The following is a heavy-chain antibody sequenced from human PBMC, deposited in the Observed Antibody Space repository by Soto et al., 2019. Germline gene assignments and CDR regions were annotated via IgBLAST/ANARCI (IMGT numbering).Heavy chain of an antibody. D-gene: IGHD2-15*01. Sequence: SETLSLTCAVYGGSFSGYYWSWIRQPPGKGLEWIGEINHSGSTNYNPSLKSRVTISVDTSKNQFSLKLSSVTAADTAVYYCARGWYCSGGSCYSRYYYYYYGMDVWGQGTTVTVSS. CDR1: GGSFSGYY. V-gene: IGHV4-34*01. J-gene: IGHJ6*02. CDR2: INHSGST. CDR3: ARGWYCSGGSCYSRYYYYYYGMDV.